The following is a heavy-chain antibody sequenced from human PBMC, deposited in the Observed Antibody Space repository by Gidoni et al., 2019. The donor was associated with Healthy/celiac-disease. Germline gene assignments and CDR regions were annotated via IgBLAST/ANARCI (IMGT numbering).Heavy chain of an antibody. CDR3: ARDRVAATLDAFDI. CDR1: GGSISSGSYY. V-gene: IGHV4-61*02. CDR2: IYTSGST. D-gene: IGHD2-15*01. J-gene: IGHJ3*02. Sequence: QVQLQESGPGLVKPSQTLSLTCTVPGGSISSGSYYWSWIRQPAGKGLEWIGRIYTSGSTNYNPSLKSRVTISVDTSKNQFSLKLSSVTAADTAVYYCARDRVAATLDAFDIWGQGTMVTVSS.